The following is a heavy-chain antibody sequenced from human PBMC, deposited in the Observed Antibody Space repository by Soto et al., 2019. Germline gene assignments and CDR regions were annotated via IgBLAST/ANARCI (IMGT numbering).Heavy chain of an antibody. J-gene: IGHJ6*02. CDR2: INHSGST. V-gene: IGHV4-34*01. CDR1: GGSFSGYY. CDR3: ARTFRWRKGMDV. Sequence: QVQPQQWGAGLLKPSETLSLTCAVYGGSFSGYYWSWIRQPPGKGLEWIGEINHSGSTNYNPSLKSRVTISVDTSKNQFSLKLSSVTAADTAVYYCARTFRWRKGMDVWGQGTTVTVSS. D-gene: IGHD3-16*01.